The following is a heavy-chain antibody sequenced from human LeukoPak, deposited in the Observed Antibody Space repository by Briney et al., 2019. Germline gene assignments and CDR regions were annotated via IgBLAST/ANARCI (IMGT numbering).Heavy chain of an antibody. D-gene: IGHD6-6*01. CDR1: GGSINSYY. J-gene: IGHJ6*03. Sequence: SETLSLTCTVSGGSINSYYWSWIRQPPGKGLEWIGYIYYSGSTNYNPSLKSRVTISVDTSKNQFSLKLTSMTAADTAVYHCARESSGSRAARDYYYYMDVWGKGTTVTVSS. CDR3: ARESSGSRAARDYYYYMDV. CDR2: IYYSGST. V-gene: IGHV4-59*01.